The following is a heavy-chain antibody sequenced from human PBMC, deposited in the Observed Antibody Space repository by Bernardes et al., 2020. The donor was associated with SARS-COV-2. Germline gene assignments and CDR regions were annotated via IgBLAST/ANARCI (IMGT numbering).Heavy chain of an antibody. CDR3: AKDLDNYDILTGYPTLSSL. V-gene: IGHV3-23*01. CDR2: ISGSGGST. D-gene: IGHD3-9*01. CDR1: GFTFSNYA. J-gene: IGHJ4*02. Sequence: GGSLRLSCAASGFTFSNYAMSWVRQAPGKGLEWVSAISGSGGSTYYADSVKGRFTISRDNSKNTLYLQMNSLRAEDTAVYYCAKDLDNYDILTGYPTLSSLWGQGTLVTVSS.